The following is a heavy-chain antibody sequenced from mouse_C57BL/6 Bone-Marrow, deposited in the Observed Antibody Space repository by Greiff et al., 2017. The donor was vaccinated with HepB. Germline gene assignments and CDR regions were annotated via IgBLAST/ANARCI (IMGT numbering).Heavy chain of an antibody. J-gene: IGHJ2*01. V-gene: IGHV1-50*01. Sequence: QVQLQQPGAELVKPGASVKLSCKASGYTFTSYWMQWVKQRPGQGLEWIGEIDPSDSYTNYNQKFKGKATLTVDTSSSTAYMQLSSLTSEDSAVYYCARVGQGLLRYYFDYWGQGTTLTVSS. D-gene: IGHD1-1*01. CDR2: IDPSDSYT. CDR1: GYTFTSYW. CDR3: ARVGQGLLRYYFDY.